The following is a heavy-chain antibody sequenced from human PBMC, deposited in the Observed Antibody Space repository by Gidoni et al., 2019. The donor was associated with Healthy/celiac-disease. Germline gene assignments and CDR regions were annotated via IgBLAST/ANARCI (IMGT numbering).Heavy chain of an antibody. CDR2: IYYRGST. J-gene: IGHJ6*02. D-gene: IGHD6-13*01. V-gene: IGHV4-59*01. CDR1: GGSISSYY. CDR3: ARANTGDGQQLVRYYYGMDV. Sequence: QVQLQESGPGLVKPSETLSLTCTVSGGSISSYYWSWIRQPPGKGREWSGYIYYRGSTNYNPSLKSRVTISVDTSKNQFSLKLSSVTAADTAVYYCARANTGDGQQLVRYYYGMDVWGQGTTVTVSS.